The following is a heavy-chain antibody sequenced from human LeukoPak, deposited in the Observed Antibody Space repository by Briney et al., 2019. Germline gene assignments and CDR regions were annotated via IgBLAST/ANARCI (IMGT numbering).Heavy chain of an antibody. CDR1: GFTFSDYY. J-gene: IGHJ6*02. CDR3: AREGYSSGWGTLRYYYYGMDV. Sequence: GGSLRLSCAASGFTFSDYYMSWIRQAPGKGLEWVSYISSSGSTIYYADSVKGRFTISRDNAKNSLYLQMNSLRAEDTAVYYCAREGYSSGWGTLRYYYYGMDVRGQGTTVTVSS. CDR2: ISSSGSTI. D-gene: IGHD6-19*01. V-gene: IGHV3-11*04.